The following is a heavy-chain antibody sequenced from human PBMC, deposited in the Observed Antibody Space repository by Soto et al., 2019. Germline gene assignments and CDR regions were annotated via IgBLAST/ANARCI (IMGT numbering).Heavy chain of an antibody. D-gene: IGHD3-22*01. V-gene: IGHV3-15*01. CDR3: TTEWLDQLGAFDV. J-gene: IGHJ3*01. CDR1: GFTFNNAW. CDR2: VKSKTDGGTI. Sequence: EVQLVESGGGLVNPGGSLRLSCAASGFTFNNAWMTWVRQAPGKGLEWVGRVKSKTDGGTIDYAAPVKGRFTISRDDSKDTLYLQMNGLRAEDTAVYYCTTEWLDQLGAFDVWGQGTMVTVSS.